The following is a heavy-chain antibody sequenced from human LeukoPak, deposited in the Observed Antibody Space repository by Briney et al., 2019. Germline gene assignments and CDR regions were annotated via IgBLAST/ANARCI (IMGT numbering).Heavy chain of an antibody. CDR1: GFTFSSYG. Sequence: PGGSLRLSCAASGFTFSSYGMRWVRQAPGKGLEWVAVISYDGSNKYYADSVKGRFTISRDNSKNTLYLQMNSLGAEDTAVYYCARTAHSGSYPFDYWGQGTLVTVSS. V-gene: IGHV3-30*03. CDR2: ISYDGSNK. CDR3: ARTAHSGSYPFDY. J-gene: IGHJ4*02. D-gene: IGHD1-26*01.